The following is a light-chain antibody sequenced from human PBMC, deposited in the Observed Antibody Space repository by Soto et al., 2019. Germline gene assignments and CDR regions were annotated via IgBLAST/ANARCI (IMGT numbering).Light chain of an antibody. Sequence: DIQMTQSPSYLSASVGDRVTITCRASQSISSYLNWYQQKPGKAPKLLIYAASSLQSGVPSRFSGSGSGTDFTLTISSLQPEDFETYYCQQSYSTPRTFGQGTKVDIK. V-gene: IGKV1-39*01. CDR3: QQSYSTPRT. CDR1: QSISSY. J-gene: IGKJ1*01. CDR2: AAS.